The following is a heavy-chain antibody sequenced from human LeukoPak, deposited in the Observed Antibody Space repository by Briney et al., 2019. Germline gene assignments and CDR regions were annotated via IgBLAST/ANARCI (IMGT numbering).Heavy chain of an antibody. CDR2: INCGESYA. Sequence: GESLKISCEGSGYTFTNYRISWVRQRPGRGLEWMGWINCGESYAIYSPSFQGHVIMSADRSVRTVYLQWASLQTSDSAMYYCARSATVTGDWYFDFWGPGTLVTVSP. V-gene: IGHV5-10-1*01. CDR1: GYTFTNYR. J-gene: IGHJ2*01. CDR3: ARSATVTGDWYFDF. D-gene: IGHD4-17*01.